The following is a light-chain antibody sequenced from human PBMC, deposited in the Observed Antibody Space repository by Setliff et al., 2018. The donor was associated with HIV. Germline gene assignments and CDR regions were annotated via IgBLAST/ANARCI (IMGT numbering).Light chain of an antibody. V-gene: IGLV2-14*01. CDR3: SASRPSTNLVV. CDR1: NSDIGGYNY. Sequence: QSALTQPASVSGSPGQSITISCTGTNSDIGGYNYVSWYQQLPGKAPKLMIFQVINRPSGVSNRFSGSKSGNTASLTIPGLQAEDEANYYCSASRPSTNLVVFGTGTKVTVL. CDR2: QVI. J-gene: IGLJ1*01.